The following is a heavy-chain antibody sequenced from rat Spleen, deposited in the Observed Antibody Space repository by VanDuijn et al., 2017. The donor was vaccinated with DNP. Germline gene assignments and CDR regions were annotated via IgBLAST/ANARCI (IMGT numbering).Heavy chain of an antibody. V-gene: IGHV2-41*01. J-gene: IGHJ2*01. D-gene: IGHD3-1*01. Sequence: QVQLKESGPGLVQPSQTLSLTCTVAGFSLTSYNVHWVRQPPGKGLEWMGVIWNTGGTRCNSALKSRLSISKDTSKSQVFLEMNSLQTEDTATYYCARDLTGFDYWGQGVMVTVSS. CDR1: GFSLTSYN. CDR2: IWNTGGT. CDR3: ARDLTGFDY.